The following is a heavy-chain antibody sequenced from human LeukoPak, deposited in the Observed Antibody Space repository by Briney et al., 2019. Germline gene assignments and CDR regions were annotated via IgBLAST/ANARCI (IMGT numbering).Heavy chain of an antibody. V-gene: IGHV1-18*04. J-gene: IGHJ4*02. CDR2: MNPYNGDT. CDR3: ARPTETTAGYFFDY. D-gene: IGHD1/OR15-1a*01. CDR1: GYTFIHSG. Sequence: ASVKVSCKASGYTFIHSGISRVRQAPGQGLEWMGWMNPYNGDTNFAQNLQGRVTMTRDKSTSTAYMELRNLRSDDTAVYYCARPTETTAGYFFDYWGQGTLVTVSS.